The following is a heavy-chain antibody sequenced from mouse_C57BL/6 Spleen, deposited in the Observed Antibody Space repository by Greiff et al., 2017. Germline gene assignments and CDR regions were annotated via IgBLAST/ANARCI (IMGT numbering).Heavy chain of an antibody. CDR2: ISYDGSN. CDR3: ARFYDFYFDY. J-gene: IGHJ2*01. CDR1: GYSITSGYY. Sequence: DVQLVESGPGLVKPSQSLSLTCSVTGYSITSGYYWNWIRQFPGNKLEWMGYISYDGSNNYNPSLKNRISITRDTSKNQFFLKLNSVTTEDTATYYCARFYDFYFDYWGQGTTLTVSS. V-gene: IGHV3-6*01. D-gene: IGHD2-3*01.